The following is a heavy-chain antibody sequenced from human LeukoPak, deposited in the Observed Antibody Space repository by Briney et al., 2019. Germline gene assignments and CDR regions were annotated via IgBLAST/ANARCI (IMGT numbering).Heavy chain of an antibody. V-gene: IGHV3-21*01. Sequence: MAGGPLRLSCAASGFTFSSYSMNWVRQAAGKGLEWVSSISSSSSYIYYADSVKGRFTISRDNAKNSLYLQMNSLRAEDTAVYYCAREGSGYYYGMDVWGQGTTVTVSS. D-gene: IGHD3-10*01. CDR2: ISSSSSYI. CDR3: AREGSGYYYGMDV. CDR1: GFTFSSYS. J-gene: IGHJ6*02.